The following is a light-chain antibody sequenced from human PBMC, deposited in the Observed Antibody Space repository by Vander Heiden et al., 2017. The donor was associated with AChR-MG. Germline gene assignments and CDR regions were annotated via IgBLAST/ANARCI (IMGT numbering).Light chain of an antibody. Sequence: EIVMTQSPATLSVSPGDRATLSCRASQSVSRSLAWYQQKPGQAPRLLIYGASTRATGIPARFSGSGSGTEFTLTISSLQSEDFAIYYCQQYDDWPPYTFGQGTKLEIK. CDR2: GAS. V-gene: IGKV3-15*01. CDR3: QQYDDWPPYT. J-gene: IGKJ2*01. CDR1: QSVSRS.